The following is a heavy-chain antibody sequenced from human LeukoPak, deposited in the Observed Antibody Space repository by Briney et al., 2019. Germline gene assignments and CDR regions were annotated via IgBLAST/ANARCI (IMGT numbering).Heavy chain of an antibody. V-gene: IGHV4-31*11. J-gene: IGHJ5*02. Sequence: SQTLSLTCAVSGGSISSGGYYWSWIRQHPGKGLEWIGYIYYSGSTYYNPSLKSRVTISVDTSKNQFSLKLSSVTAADTAVYYCAFGVENNWFDPWGQGTLVTVSS. CDR1: GGSISSGGYY. CDR3: AFGVENNWFDP. CDR2: IYYSGST. D-gene: IGHD3-3*01.